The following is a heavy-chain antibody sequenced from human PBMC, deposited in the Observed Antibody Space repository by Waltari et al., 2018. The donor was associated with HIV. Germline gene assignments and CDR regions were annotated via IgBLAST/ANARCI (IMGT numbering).Heavy chain of an antibody. Sequence: QVQLVQSGAEVKKPGSSVKVSCKASGGTFSSYAISWVRQAPGQGLEWMGGIIPIFWTSIDAQKCPGRVTITADESTSTAYMELSSLRSEDTAVYYCARGGTAAPEIKYYYYGMDVWGQGTTVTVSS. V-gene: IGHV1-69*12. CDR1: GGTFSSYA. CDR3: ARGGTAAPEIKYYYYGMDV. D-gene: IGHD6-13*01. CDR2: IIPIFWTS. J-gene: IGHJ6*02.